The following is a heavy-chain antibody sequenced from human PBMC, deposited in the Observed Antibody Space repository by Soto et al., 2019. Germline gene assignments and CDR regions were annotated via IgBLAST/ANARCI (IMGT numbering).Heavy chain of an antibody. CDR1: GFTFSTYA. D-gene: IGHD6-19*01. CDR3: AKERSSGWSFDY. J-gene: IGHJ4*02. CDR2: ISGSGDST. V-gene: IGHV3-23*01. Sequence: EVQLLESGGGLVQPGGSLRLSCAASGFTFSTYAMNWVRQAPGKGLEWVSGISGSGDSTYYADSVKGRFTVSRDNSKNTLYLQMNSLRAGDTAVFYCAKERSSGWSFDYWVQGTLVTVSS.